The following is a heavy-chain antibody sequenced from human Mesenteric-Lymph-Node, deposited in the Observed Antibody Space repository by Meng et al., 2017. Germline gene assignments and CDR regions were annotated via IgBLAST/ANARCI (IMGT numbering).Heavy chain of an antibody. J-gene: IGHJ4*02. CDR3: AKSSEAAATGFDY. D-gene: IGHD2-15*01. Sequence: QVQLVESGGGVVQPGRSLRLSCAASGFTFSSYGMHWVRQAPGKGLEWVALISYDGSKKYYGDSVKGRFTISRDISKNTLYLQMNSLRPEDTAVYFCAKSSEAAATGFDYWGQGTLVTVSS. CDR2: ISYDGSKK. V-gene: IGHV3-30*18. CDR1: GFTFSSYG.